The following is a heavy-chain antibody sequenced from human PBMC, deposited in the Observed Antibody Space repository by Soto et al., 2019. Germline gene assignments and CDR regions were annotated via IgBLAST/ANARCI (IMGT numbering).Heavy chain of an antibody. CDR1: GFTFSSYA. Sequence: PGGSLRLSCAASGFTFSSYAMSWVRQAPGKGLEWVSAISGSGGSTYYADSVKGRFTISRDNSKNTLYLQMNSLRAEDTAVYYCAKGAITMVRGVIIKSPPYFDYWGQGTLVTVSS. CDR2: ISGSGGST. V-gene: IGHV3-23*01. CDR3: AKGAITMVRGVIIKSPPYFDY. D-gene: IGHD3-10*01. J-gene: IGHJ4*02.